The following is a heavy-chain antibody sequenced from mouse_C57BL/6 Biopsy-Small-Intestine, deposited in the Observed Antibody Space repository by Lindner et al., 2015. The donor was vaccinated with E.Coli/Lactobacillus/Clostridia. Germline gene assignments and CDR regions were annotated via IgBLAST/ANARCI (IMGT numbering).Heavy chain of an antibody. CDR1: GYTFTRNT. D-gene: IGHD1-1*02. Sequence: VKVSCKASGYTFTRNTMNWVRQAPGQGLEWMGWINTNTGNPDYAQGFTGRIVFSLDTSVNTAYLQINGLKTDDTAVYYCARQSEGGRGIDYWGQGTLVTVSS. CDR3: ARQSEGGRGIDY. V-gene: IGHV9-3*02. J-gene: IGHJ4*01. CDR2: INTNTGNP.